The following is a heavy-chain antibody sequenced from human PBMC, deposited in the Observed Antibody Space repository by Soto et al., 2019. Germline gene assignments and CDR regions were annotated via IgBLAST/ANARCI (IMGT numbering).Heavy chain of an antibody. J-gene: IGHJ4*02. CDR1: GGSISSGGYY. CDR2: IYYSGST. D-gene: IGHD3-10*01. Sequence: QVQLQESGPGLVKASQTLSLTCTVSGGSISSGGYYWSWIRQHPGKGLEWIGYIYYSGSTYYNPSLKSRVTMSVDTSENQFSLKVSSVTAADTAVYYCATYGSGSYKPTTFDYWGQGTLVTVSS. CDR3: ATYGSGSYKPTTFDY. V-gene: IGHV4-31*03.